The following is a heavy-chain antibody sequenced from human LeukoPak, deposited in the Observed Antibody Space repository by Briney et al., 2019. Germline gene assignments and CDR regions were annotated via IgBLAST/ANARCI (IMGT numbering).Heavy chain of an antibody. CDR3: ARAGYGDYGMRGGYFDL. D-gene: IGHD4-17*01. V-gene: IGHV4-30-4*08. CDR1: GGSISSGGYY. Sequence: KPSQTLSLTCTVSGGSISSGGYYWSWIRQPPGKDLEWIGYIYYSGSTYYNPSLKSRVTISVDTSKNQFSLKLSSMTAADTAVYYCARAGYGDYGMRGGYFDLWGRGTLVTVSS. J-gene: IGHJ2*01. CDR2: IYYSGST.